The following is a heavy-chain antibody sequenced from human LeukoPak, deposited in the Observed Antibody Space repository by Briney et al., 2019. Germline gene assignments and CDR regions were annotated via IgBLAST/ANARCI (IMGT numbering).Heavy chain of an antibody. V-gene: IGHV3-48*01. CDR3: TRDSPPDY. CDR2: ISSGGSTI. CDR1: GFTFSSYS. J-gene: IGHJ4*02. Sequence: GGSLRLSGAASGFTFSSYSMNWVRQAPGKGLEWVSYISSGGSTIYYADSVKGRFTISRDNAKNSLYLQMNSLRAEDTGIYYCTRDSPPDYWGQGTLVTVSS.